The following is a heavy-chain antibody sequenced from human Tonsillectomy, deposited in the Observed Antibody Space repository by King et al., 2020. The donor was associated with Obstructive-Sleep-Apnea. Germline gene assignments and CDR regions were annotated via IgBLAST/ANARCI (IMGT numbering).Heavy chain of an antibody. V-gene: IGHV4-38-2*02. CDR3: ARERAVAGYNWFDP. CDR1: GASITSHYY. CDR2: IYHSGGG. J-gene: IGHJ5*02. D-gene: IGHD6-19*01. Sequence: PLQESGPGLVEPSETLSLTCTVSGASITSHYYWAWIRQPPGKGLEWIGSIYHSGGGYYSPSLKSRVAMSVDTSKNHFSLTLISVTATDTAMYYCARERAVAGYNWFDPWGQGTLVTVSS.